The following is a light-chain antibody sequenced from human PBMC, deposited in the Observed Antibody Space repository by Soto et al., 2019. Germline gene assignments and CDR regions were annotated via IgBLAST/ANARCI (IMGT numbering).Light chain of an antibody. J-gene: IGLJ1*01. Sequence: QSALTQPASVSGSPGQSITISCTGTSSDIGHYDYVSWYQQHPGKAPKLMMYHVTYRPSGVSNRYSGSKSGNSASLTISRLEADDGADYYFCSRTPGHTYVFGSGTKLAV. CDR2: HVT. CDR1: SSDIGHYDY. V-gene: IGLV2-14*03. CDR3: CSRTPGHTYV.